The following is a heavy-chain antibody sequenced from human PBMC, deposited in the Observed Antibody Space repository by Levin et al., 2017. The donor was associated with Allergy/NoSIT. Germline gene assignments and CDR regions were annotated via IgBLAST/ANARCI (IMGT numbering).Heavy chain of an antibody. Sequence: ETLSLTCAASGFTFSSYAMNWVRQAPGKGLEWVSAISGGARSTYYADSVKGRFTISRDNSKNTLYLQMNSLRAEDTAVYYCANTYLTTVITLLAYWGQGTLVTVSS. J-gene: IGHJ4*02. CDR2: ISGGARST. CDR3: ANTYLTTVITLLAY. CDR1: GFTFSSYA. V-gene: IGHV3-23*01. D-gene: IGHD4-23*01.